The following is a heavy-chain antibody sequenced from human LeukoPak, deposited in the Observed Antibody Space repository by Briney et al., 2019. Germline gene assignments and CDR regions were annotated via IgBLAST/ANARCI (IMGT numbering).Heavy chain of an antibody. J-gene: IGHJ4*02. D-gene: IGHD3-3*01. CDR2: INHSGST. Sequence: SETLSLTCAVYGGSFSGYYWSWIRQPPGKGLEWIGEINHSGSTNYNPSLKSRVTISVDTSKNQFSLKLSSVTAADTAVYYCARGDFAGVDYWGQGTLATVSS. V-gene: IGHV4-34*01. CDR3: ARGDFAGVDY. CDR1: GGSFSGYY.